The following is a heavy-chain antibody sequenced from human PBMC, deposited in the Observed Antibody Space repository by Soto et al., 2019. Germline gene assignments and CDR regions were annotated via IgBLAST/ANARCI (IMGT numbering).Heavy chain of an antibody. CDR3: AREGYDSSGYQTYYYYYGMDV. D-gene: IGHD3-22*01. V-gene: IGHV1-2*04. Sequence: GESLKISCKGSGYSFTSYWIGWVRQMPGKGLEWMGWINPNSGGTNYAQKFQGWVTMTRDTSISTAYMELSRLRSDDTAVYYCAREGYDSSGYQTYYYYYGMDVWGQGTTVTVSS. CDR2: INPNSGGT. CDR1: GYSFTSYW. J-gene: IGHJ6*02.